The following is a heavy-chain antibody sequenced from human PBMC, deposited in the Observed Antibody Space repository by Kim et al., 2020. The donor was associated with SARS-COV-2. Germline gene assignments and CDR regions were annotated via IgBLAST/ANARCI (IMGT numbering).Heavy chain of an antibody. V-gene: IGHV4-34*01. CDR2: INHSGST. CDR1: GGSFSGYY. D-gene: IGHD4-17*01. CDR3: AIPAERIYGDSLRRAFDI. J-gene: IGHJ3*02. Sequence: SETLSLTCAVYGGSFSGYYWSWIRQPPGKGLEWIGEINHSGSTNYNPSLKSRVTISVDTSKNQFSLKLSSVTAADTAVYYCAIPAERIYGDSLRRAFDIWGQGTMVTVSS.